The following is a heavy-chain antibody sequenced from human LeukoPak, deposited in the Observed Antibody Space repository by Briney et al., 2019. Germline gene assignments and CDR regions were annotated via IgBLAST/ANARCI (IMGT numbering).Heavy chain of an antibody. V-gene: IGHV3-48*03. CDR3: AELGITMIGGV. CDR1: GFTFSSYE. Sequence: GGSLRLSCAASGFTFSSYEMNWVRQAPGKGLEWVSYISNTGSAIYYADSVKGRFTISRDNAKNSLYLQMNSLRAEDTAVYYCAELGITMIGGVWGKGTTVTISS. J-gene: IGHJ6*04. CDR2: ISNTGSAI. D-gene: IGHD3-10*02.